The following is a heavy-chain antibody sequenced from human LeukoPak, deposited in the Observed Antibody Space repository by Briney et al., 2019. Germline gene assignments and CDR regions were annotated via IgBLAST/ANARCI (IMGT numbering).Heavy chain of an antibody. CDR3: ARGRGTFDY. Sequence: SETLSLTCAVYGGSFSGYYWSWIRQPPGKGLEWIGEINHSGSANYNPSLKSRVTISVDTSKNQFSLKLSSVTAADTAVYYCARGRGTFDYWGQGTLVTVSS. V-gene: IGHV4-34*01. CDR1: GGSFSGYY. CDR2: INHSGSA. J-gene: IGHJ4*02.